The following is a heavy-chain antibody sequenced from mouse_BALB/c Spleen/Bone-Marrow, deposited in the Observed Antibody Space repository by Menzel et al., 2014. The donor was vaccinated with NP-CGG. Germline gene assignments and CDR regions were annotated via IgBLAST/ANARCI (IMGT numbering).Heavy chain of an antibody. D-gene: IGHD2-1*01. CDR1: GFDFSRYW. J-gene: IGHJ2*01. CDR2: INPDSSTI. Sequence: EVKLVESGGGLVQPGGSLKLSCAASGFDFSRYWMSWARRAPGKGLEWIGEINPDSSTINYTPSLKDKFIISRDNAKNTLYLQMSKVRSEDTALYYCARQGYYGKGDYWGLGTTLTVSS. CDR3: ARQGYYGKGDY. V-gene: IGHV4-1*02.